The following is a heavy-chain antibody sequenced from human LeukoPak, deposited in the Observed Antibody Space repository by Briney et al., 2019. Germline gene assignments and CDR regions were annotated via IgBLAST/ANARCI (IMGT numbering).Heavy chain of an antibody. J-gene: IGHJ4*02. Sequence: GESLKISRKGSGYSFTSYWIGWVRQMPGKGLEWMGIIYPGDSDTRYSPSFQGQDAISADKSISTAYLQWSSLKASDTAMYYCARNHHQQLGLFDYWGQGTLVTVSS. CDR2: IYPGDSDT. V-gene: IGHV5-51*01. CDR1: GYSFTSYW. D-gene: IGHD6-13*01. CDR3: ARNHHQQLGLFDY.